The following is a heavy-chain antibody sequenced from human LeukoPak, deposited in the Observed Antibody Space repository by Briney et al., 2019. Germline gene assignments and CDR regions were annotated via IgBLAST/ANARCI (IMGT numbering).Heavy chain of an antibody. V-gene: IGHV1-8*01. CDR1: GYTFTSYD. D-gene: IGHD2-2*02. CDR2: MNPNSGNT. CDR3: ARGRYCSSTSCYTNDY. J-gene: IGHJ4*02. Sequence: ASVKVSCKASGYTFTSYDINWVPQATGQGLEWMGWMNPNSGNTGYAQKFQGRVTMTRNTSISTAYMELSSLRSEDTAVYYCARGRYCSSTSCYTNDYWGQGTLVTVSS.